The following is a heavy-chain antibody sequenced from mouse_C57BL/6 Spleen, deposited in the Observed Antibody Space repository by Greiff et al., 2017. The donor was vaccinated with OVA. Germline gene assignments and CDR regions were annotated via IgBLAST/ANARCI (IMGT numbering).Heavy chain of an antibody. CDR3: AGVYDEDWYFDV. V-gene: IGHV14-3*01. CDR1: GFNIKNTY. CDR2: IDPANGNT. J-gene: IGHJ1*03. D-gene: IGHD2-12*01. Sequence: VQLKESVAELVRPGASVKLSCTASGFNIKNTYMHWVKQRPEQGLEWIGRIDPANGNTKYAPKFQGKATITADTSSNTAYLQLSSLTSEDTAIYYCAGVYDEDWYFDVWGTGTTVTVSS.